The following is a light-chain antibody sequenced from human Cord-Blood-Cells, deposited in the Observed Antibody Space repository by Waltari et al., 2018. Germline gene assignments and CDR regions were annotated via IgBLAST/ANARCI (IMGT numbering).Light chain of an antibody. CDR3: QQSYSTPLT. CDR1: QSISSY. J-gene: IGKJ4*01. V-gene: IGKV1-39*01. Sequence: DIQMTQSPSSLSASVRDRVTITCRASQSISSYLNWYQQKPGKAPKLLIYASSSLQSGVPSRFSSSGSGTDFTLTISSLQPEDFATYYCQQSYSTPLTFGGGTKVEIK. CDR2: ASS.